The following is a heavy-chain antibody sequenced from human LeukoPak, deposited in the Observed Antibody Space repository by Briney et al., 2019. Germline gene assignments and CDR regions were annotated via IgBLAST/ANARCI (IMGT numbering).Heavy chain of an antibody. V-gene: IGHV3-15*01. D-gene: IGHD5-24*01. CDR3: TTAPLGSGWLIDY. J-gene: IGHJ4*02. Sequence: PGGSLRLSCAASGFTFSNAWMSWVRQAPGKGLEWVGRIKSKTDGGTTDYAAPVKGRSTISRDDSKNTLYLQMNSLKTEDTAVYYCTTAPLGSGWLIDYWGQGTLVTVSS. CDR2: IKSKTDGGTT. CDR1: GFTFSNAW.